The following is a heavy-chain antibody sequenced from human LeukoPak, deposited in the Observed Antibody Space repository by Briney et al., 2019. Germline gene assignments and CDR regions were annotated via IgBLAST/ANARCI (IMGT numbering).Heavy chain of an antibody. V-gene: IGHV4-59*08. CDR3: ARGGWLQLPDY. Sequence: PSETLSLTCTVSGGSISSYYWSWIRQPPGKGLEWIGYIYYSGSTNYNPSLKSRVTISVDTSKNQFSLKLSSVTAADTAVYYCARGGWLQLPDYWGQGTLVTVSS. D-gene: IGHD5-24*01. CDR2: IYYSGST. CDR1: GGSISSYY. J-gene: IGHJ4*02.